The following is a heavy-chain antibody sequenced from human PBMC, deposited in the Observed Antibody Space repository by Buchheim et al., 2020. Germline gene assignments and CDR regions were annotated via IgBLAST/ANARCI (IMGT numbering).Heavy chain of an antibody. J-gene: IGHJ4*02. CDR2: ISSSSSTI. V-gene: IGHV3-48*01. D-gene: IGHD2-21*01. CDR1: GFTFSSYS. Sequence: VQLVESGGGVVQPGRSLRLSCAASGFTFSSYSMNWVRQAPGKGLEWVSYISSSSSTIYYADSVKGRFTISRDNAKNSLYLQMNSLRAEDTAVYYCAREGGVVIAISGSDYWGQGTL. CDR3: AREGGVVIAISGSDY.